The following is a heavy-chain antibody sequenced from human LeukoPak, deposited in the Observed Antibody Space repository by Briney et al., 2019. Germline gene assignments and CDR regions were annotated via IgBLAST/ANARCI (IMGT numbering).Heavy chain of an antibody. V-gene: IGHV4-59*01. J-gene: IGHJ4*01. CDR1: GGSISSYY. Sequence: PSEALSLTCTVSGGSISSYYWSWIRQPPGKGLEWIGYIYYSGSTNYNPSLKSRVTISVDTSKNQFSLKLSSVTAADTAVYYCARRTMIGRATSYYFDYWGQGTLVTVSS. CDR2: IYYSGST. CDR3: ARRTMIGRATSYYFDY. D-gene: IGHD3-22*01.